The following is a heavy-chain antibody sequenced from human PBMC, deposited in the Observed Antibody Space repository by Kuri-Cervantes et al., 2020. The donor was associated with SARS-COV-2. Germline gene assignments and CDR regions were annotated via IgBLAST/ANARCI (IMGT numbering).Heavy chain of an antibody. CDR2: ISSSSSYI. CDR1: GFTFSSYW. CDR3: ARDPSEGSSSGNYLNWFDP. V-gene: IGHV3-21*01. Sequence: GESLKISCAASGFTFSSYWMHWVRQAPGKGLEWVSSISSSSSYIYYADSVKGRFTISRDNAKNSLYLQMNSLRAEDTAVYYCARDPSEGSSSGNYLNWFDPWGQGTLVTVSS. J-gene: IGHJ5*02. D-gene: IGHD6-13*01.